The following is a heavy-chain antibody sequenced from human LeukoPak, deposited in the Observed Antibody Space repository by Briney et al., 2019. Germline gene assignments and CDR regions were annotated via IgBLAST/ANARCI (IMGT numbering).Heavy chain of an antibody. D-gene: IGHD7-27*01. J-gene: IGHJ4*02. V-gene: IGHV1-46*01. CDR2: INPSGGST. Sequence: SVKVSCKASGYTFTGYYMHWVRQAPGQGLEWMGIINPSGGSTSHAQKFQGRVTMTRDTSTSTVYMELSSLRSEDTAVYYCTRDLGPASYFYFDYWGQGTLATVSS. CDR1: GYTFTGYY. CDR3: TRDLGPASYFYFDY.